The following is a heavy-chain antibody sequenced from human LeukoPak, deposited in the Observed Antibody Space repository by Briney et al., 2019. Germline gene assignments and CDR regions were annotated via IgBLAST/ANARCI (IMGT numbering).Heavy chain of an antibody. J-gene: IGHJ4*02. Sequence: SETLSLTCTVSGGSISSYYWSWIRQTPGKGLEWIGYIYSSGSTNYNLSLKSRVTISVDTSKNQFSLKLSSVTAADTAVYFCARSGYTSGWYDYWGQGTLVTVSS. V-gene: IGHV4-59*01. CDR2: IYSSGST. CDR3: ARSGYTSGWYDY. CDR1: GGSISSYY. D-gene: IGHD6-19*01.